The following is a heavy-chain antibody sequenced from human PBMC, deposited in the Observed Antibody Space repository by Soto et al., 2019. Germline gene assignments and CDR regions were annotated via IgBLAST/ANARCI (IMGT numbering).Heavy chain of an antibody. CDR1: GGSVSSGSYY. D-gene: IGHD2-2*01. V-gene: IGHV4-61*01. CDR3: ARAPGYCSSTSCYPGGNWFDT. Sequence: PSETLSLTCTVSGGSVSSGSYYWSWIRQPPGKGLEWIGYIYYSGSTNYNPSLKSRVTISVDTSKNQFSLKLSSVTAADTAVYYCARAPGYCSSTSCYPGGNWFDTWGQGTLVTVSS. CDR2: IYYSGST. J-gene: IGHJ5*02.